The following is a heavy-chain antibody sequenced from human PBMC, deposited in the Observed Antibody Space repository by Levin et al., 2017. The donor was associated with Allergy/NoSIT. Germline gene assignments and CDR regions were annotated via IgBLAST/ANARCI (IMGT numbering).Heavy chain of an antibody. CDR2: IWYDGSNK. V-gene: IGHV3-33*01. D-gene: IGHD6-13*01. CDR1: GFTFSSYG. J-gene: IGHJ6*02. CDR3: AREPPIAAAGTQEFLYSRMDV. Sequence: GGSLRLSCAASGFTFSSYGMHWVRQAPGKGLEWVAVIWYDGSNKYYADSVKGRFTISRDNSKNTLYLQMNSLRAEDTAVYYCAREPPIAAAGTQEFLYSRMDVWGQGTTVTVSS.